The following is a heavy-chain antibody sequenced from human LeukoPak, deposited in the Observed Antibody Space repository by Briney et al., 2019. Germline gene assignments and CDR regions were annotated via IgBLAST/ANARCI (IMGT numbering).Heavy chain of an antibody. J-gene: IGHJ5*02. CDR3: ARSEGVYYGSGSSGSYYPHWFDP. CDR2: IYYSGST. Sequence: PSETLSLTCTISVYSINTYYWSWIRQPPGKGLEWIGYIYYSGSTNYNPSLQSRVTISLDTSKKQFSLKLNSVTAADTAVYYCARSEGVYYGSGSSGSYYPHWFDPWGQGILVTVSS. CDR1: VYSINTYY. V-gene: IGHV4-59*01. D-gene: IGHD3-10*01.